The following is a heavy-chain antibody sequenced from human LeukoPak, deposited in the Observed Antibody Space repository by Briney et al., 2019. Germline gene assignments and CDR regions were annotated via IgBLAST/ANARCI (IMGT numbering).Heavy chain of an antibody. CDR1: GFTFSTYH. CDR3: ARDGTTVTTNYFYGMDV. D-gene: IGHD4-17*01. CDR2: ISSSGSTI. V-gene: IGHV3-48*03. J-gene: IGHJ6*02. Sequence: GGSLRLSCAASGFTFSTYHMNWVRQAPGKGLEWVSYISSSGSTISYADSVKGRFTISRDNSKNSLYLQMNSLRAEDTALYYCARDGTTVTTNYFYGMDVWGQGTTVTVSS.